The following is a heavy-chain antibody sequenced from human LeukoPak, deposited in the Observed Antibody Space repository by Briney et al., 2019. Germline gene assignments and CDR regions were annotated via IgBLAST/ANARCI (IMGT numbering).Heavy chain of an antibody. CDR1: GGSITSEY. CDR2: IAYSGST. J-gene: IGHJ4*02. V-gene: IGHV4-59*01. D-gene: IGHD6-19*01. CDR3: ASVAVTGPDY. Sequence: SETLSLTCTVSGGSITSEYWNWIRQPPGKGLEGGGYIAYSGSTKYSPSRKSRVTISLGASQKQFSLKVRSVTAADTAVYYCASVAVTGPDYWGQGTLVAVSS.